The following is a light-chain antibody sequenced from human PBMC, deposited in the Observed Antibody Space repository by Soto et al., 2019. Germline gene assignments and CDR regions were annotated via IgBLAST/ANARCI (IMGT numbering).Light chain of an antibody. Sequence: HSVLTQPPSVSAAPGQKVTISCSGSSSNIGNNYVSWYQQLPGTAPKLLLYENHQRPSGLPDRFSGSKSGTSATLGITGLQTGDEADYYCGTWDSSLSAEVFGTGTKLTVL. V-gene: IGLV1-51*02. CDR2: ENH. CDR1: SSNIGNNY. CDR3: GTWDSSLSAEV. J-gene: IGLJ1*01.